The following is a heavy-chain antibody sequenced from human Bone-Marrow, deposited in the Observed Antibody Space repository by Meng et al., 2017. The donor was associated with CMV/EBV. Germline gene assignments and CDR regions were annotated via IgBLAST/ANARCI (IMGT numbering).Heavy chain of an antibody. CDR3: ARDPGGWWFDP. Sequence: EVQLVESGGXLVKPGGSXRLSCAVSGFTFSSYSMNWVRQAPGKGLEWVSSISSSSSYIYYADSVKGRFTISRDNAKNSLYLQMNSLRAEDTAVYYCARDPGGWWFDPWGQGTLVTVSS. V-gene: IGHV3-21*01. D-gene: IGHD1-14*01. J-gene: IGHJ5*02. CDR1: GFTFSSYS. CDR2: ISSSSSYI.